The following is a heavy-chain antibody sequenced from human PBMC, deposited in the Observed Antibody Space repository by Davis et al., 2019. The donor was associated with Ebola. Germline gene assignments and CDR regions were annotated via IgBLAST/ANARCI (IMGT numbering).Heavy chain of an antibody. CDR3: ARVNYDTSGYYYFDY. Sequence: PSETLSLTCTVSGGSISSYYWSWIRQPAGEGLEWIGRVSTSGSTDYNPSLKSRLTMSVDTSQNQFSLKLSSVTAADTAVYYCARVNYDTSGYYYFDYWGQGTLVTVSS. D-gene: IGHD3-22*01. J-gene: IGHJ4*02. V-gene: IGHV4-4*07. CDR1: GGSISSYY. CDR2: VSTSGST.